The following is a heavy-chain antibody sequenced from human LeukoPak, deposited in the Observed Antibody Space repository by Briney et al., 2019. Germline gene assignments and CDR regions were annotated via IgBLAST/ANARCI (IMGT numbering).Heavy chain of an antibody. Sequence: PGGCLRLSCSASGTAFRTYAMHWVRQPPGRGLYYDSAISINGGSTYYADSVRGRFTISRDNSKNTLYLQMSSLRPDDTAVYYCVRTYDENPLGWFDPWGQGTLVTVSS. D-gene: IGHD5-12*01. CDR3: VRTYDENPLGWFDP. CDR2: ISINGGST. J-gene: IGHJ5*02. V-gene: IGHV3-64D*06. CDR1: GTAFRTYA.